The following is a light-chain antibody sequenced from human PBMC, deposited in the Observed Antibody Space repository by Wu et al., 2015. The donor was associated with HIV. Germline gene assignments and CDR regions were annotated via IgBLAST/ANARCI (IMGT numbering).Light chain of an antibody. CDR1: QGMSHY. CDR2: DAS. V-gene: IGKV1-27*01. Sequence: QMTQSPSSLSASVGDRVSLTCRASQGMSHYLAWYQQKPGKVPQLLIFDASKLEPGVSPRFSGSGSGTDFTLTISSLQPEDAATYYCQHYVADPWTFGQGT. J-gene: IGKJ1*01. CDR3: QHYVADPWT.